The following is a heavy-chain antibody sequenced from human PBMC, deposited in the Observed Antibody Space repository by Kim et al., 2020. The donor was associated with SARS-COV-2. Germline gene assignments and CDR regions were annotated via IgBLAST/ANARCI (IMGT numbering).Heavy chain of an antibody. Sequence: GGSLRLSCAASGFTVSSNYMSWVRQAPGKGLEWVSVIYSGGSTYYADSVKGRFTISRDNSKNTLYLQMNSLRAEDTAVYYCARDPRMGSYGYYYYYGMDVWGQGTTVTVSS. CDR3: ARDPRMGSYGYYYYYGMDV. V-gene: IGHV3-53*01. CDR2: IYSGGST. J-gene: IGHJ6*02. D-gene: IGHD5-18*01. CDR1: GFTVSSNY.